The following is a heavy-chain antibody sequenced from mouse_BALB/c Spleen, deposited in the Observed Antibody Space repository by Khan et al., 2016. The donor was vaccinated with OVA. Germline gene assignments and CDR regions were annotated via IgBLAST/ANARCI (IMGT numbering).Heavy chain of an antibody. V-gene: IGHV1-26*01. Sequence: EVKLLESGPDLVKPGASVKMSCKASGYSFTNYYVNWVKQSHGKSLECIGRVNPNTGNTNYNQKFKGKAIFIVDTSSSTAYMELRGLTSEDSAVYYCARGYDFFAYWGQGTLVTVSA. J-gene: IGHJ3*01. CDR2: VNPNTGNT. CDR3: ARGYDFFAY. CDR1: GYSFTNYY. D-gene: IGHD2-14*01.